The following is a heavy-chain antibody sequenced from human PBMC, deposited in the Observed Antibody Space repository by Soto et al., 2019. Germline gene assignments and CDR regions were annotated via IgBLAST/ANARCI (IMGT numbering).Heavy chain of an antibody. V-gene: IGHV3-15*01. CDR2: IKSKTDGGTT. J-gene: IGHJ1*01. Sequence: EVQLVEAGGGLVKPGGSLRLSCAASGFTFSNAWMSWVCQAPGKGLEWVGRIKSKTDGGTTDYAAPVKGRSTISREDSKNTLYLQMNSLKTEDTAVYYCTTGQRYLDWLGDAEYFQHWGQGTLVTVSS. CDR1: GFTFSNAW. CDR3: TTGQRYLDWLGDAEYFQH. D-gene: IGHD3-9*01.